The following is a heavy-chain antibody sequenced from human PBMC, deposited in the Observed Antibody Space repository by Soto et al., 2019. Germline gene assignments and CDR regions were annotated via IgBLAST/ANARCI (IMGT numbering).Heavy chain of an antibody. V-gene: IGHV4-4*02. Sequence: QMQLQESGPGLVKPSGTLSLTCGVSGGSISSSKWWTWVRQPPGKGPEWIGEIYHSGSTNYNPSPTRRVTISLDKSNNQLSLTLTSVTAADTAVYYCASQDYSSSTDASFLVNGYFDLWGRGILVTVSS. CDR1: GGSISSSKW. D-gene: IGHD6-6*01. CDR2: IYHSGST. CDR3: ASQDYSSSTDASFLVNGYFDL. J-gene: IGHJ2*01.